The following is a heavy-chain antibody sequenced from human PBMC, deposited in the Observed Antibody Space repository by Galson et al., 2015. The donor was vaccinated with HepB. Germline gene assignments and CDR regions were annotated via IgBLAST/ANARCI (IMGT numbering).Heavy chain of an antibody. J-gene: IGHJ4*02. D-gene: IGHD5-24*01. CDR1: GFTFSNAW. V-gene: IGHV3-15*01. CDR2: IKSKTDGGTT. CDR3: TTLGLEMAGQTLFL. Sequence: SLRLSCAASGFTFSNAWMSWVRQAPGKGPEWVGRIKSKTDGGTTDYAAPVKGRFIISRDDSKKTLYLQMNSLKTKDTAVYYCTTLGLEMAGQTLFLWGQGTLVTVSS.